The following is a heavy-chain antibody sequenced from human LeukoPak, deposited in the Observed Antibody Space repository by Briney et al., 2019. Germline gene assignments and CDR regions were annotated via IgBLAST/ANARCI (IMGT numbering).Heavy chain of an antibody. J-gene: IGHJ6*02. CDR1: GFTFSSYG. V-gene: IGHV3-30*02. CDR3: ARDQVHCSSTSCSGLYYGMDV. Sequence: GGSLRLSCAASGFTFSSYGVHWVRQAPGKGLEWVAFIRYDGSNKYYADSVKGRFTISRDNSKNTLYLQMNSLRAEDTAVYYCARDQVHCSSTSCSGLYYGMDVWGQGTTVTVSS. D-gene: IGHD2-2*01. CDR2: IRYDGSNK.